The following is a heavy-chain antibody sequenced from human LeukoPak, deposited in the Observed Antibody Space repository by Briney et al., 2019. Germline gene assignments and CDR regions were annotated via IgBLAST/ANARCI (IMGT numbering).Heavy chain of an antibody. CDR1: GFTFSSYA. CDR3: ARDYNGDSDS. D-gene: IGHD1-14*01. CDR2: ISYDGSNK. J-gene: IGHJ4*02. V-gene: IGHV3-30-3*01. Sequence: PGGSLRLSCAASGFTFSSYAVHWVRQAPGKGLEWVAVISYDGSNKYYADSVKGRFTISRDNSKNTLHLQMNSLRAEDTGIYYCARDYNGDSDSWGQGTLVTVSS.